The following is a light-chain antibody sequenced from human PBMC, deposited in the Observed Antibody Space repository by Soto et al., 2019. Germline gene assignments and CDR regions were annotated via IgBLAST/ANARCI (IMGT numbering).Light chain of an antibody. CDR1: TSNIGSHT. CDR2: GSY. Sequence: QSVLTQPPSASGTPGQRVTISCSGSTSNIGSHTVNWYQQLPGTAPKLLIYGSYQRPSGVPDRFSGSKSGTSASLAISGLQSEDEADYCCAAWDDSLNGYVVFGGGTKVTVL. J-gene: IGLJ2*01. CDR3: AAWDDSLNGYVV. V-gene: IGLV1-44*01.